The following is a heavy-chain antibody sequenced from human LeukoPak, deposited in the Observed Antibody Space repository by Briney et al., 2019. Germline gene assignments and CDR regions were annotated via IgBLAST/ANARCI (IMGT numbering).Heavy chain of an antibody. CDR1: GFAFSNYG. Sequence: GGSLGLSCAASGFAFSNYGMNWVRQAPGKGLEWVSSISSRSSYIYYADSVKGRFTISRDNAKNSLYLQLNSLRAEDTAVYYCARQYYDIWSGYYTADYYFDDWGQGTLVTVSS. CDR2: ISSRSSYI. V-gene: IGHV3-21*06. J-gene: IGHJ4*02. CDR3: ARQYYDIWSGYYTADYYFDD. D-gene: IGHD3-3*01.